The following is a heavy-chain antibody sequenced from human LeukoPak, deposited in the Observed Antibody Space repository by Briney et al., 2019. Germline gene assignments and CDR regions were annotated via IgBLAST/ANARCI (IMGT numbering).Heavy chain of an antibody. D-gene: IGHD5-24*01. CDR3: AGVRWLPSEADAFDI. J-gene: IGHJ3*02. CDR1: GFSFSTYA. Sequence: GGSLRLSCAASGFSFSTYAISWVRQAPGKGLEWVSCISTTSSYIFYADSVQGRFTISRDNAKNSLYLQLNSLRAEDTAVYYCAGVRWLPSEADAFDIWGQGTMVTVSS. CDR2: ISTTSSYI. V-gene: IGHV3-21*01.